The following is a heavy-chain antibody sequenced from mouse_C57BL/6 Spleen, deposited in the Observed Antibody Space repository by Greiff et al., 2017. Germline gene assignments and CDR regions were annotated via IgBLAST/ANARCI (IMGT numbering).Heavy chain of an antibody. CDR3: ARGLPSYWYFDV. J-gene: IGHJ1*03. CDR2: IYPGDGDT. D-gene: IGHD2-4*01. Sequence: LVEPGASVKISCKASGYAFSSYWMNWVKQRPGKGLEWIGQIYPGDGDTNYNGKFKGKATLTADKSSSTAYMQLSSLTSEDSAVYFCARGLPSYWYFDVWGTGTTVTVSS. CDR1: GYAFSSYW. V-gene: IGHV1-80*01.